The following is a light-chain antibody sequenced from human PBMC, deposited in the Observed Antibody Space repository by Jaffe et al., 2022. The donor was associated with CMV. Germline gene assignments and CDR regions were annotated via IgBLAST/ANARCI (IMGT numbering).Light chain of an antibody. V-gene: IGKV1-33*01. J-gene: IGKJ1*01. Sequence: DIQMTQSPSSLSASVGDRVTITCQASQGISKYLKWYQQRPGKAPKVLIFDASNLDTGVPSRFRGSGSGTHFTFTISSLQSEDIGTYYCQQYDNLPWTFGQGTKVDMK. CDR3: QQYDNLPWT. CDR2: DAS. CDR1: QGISKY.